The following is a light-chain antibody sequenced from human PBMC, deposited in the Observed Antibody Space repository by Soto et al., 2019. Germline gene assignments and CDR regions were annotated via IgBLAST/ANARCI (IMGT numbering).Light chain of an antibody. Sequence: QSVLTQPASVSGSPGQSITISCTGTSSGVGAYNYVSWYQQYPGKAPKVIIFEVRKRPSGVSNRFSGSKSGDTASLNISGLQAEDEADYYCSSYRSSTTFVFGTGTKVTVL. CDR2: EVR. J-gene: IGLJ1*01. CDR3: SSYRSSTTFV. V-gene: IGLV2-14*01. CDR1: SSGVGAYNY.